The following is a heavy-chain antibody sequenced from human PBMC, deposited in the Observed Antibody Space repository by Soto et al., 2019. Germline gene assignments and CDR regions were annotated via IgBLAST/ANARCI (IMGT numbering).Heavy chain of an antibody. CDR3: ARDDGDFPPDY. Sequence: GASVKVSCKASGYTFTSYGISWVRQAPGQGLEWMGWISAYNGNTNYAQKLQGRVTMTRDTSTSTVYMELSSLRSEDTAVYYCARDDGDFPPDYWGQGTLVTVSS. CDR1: GYTFTSYG. CDR2: ISAYNGNT. D-gene: IGHD4-17*01. J-gene: IGHJ4*02. V-gene: IGHV1-18*01.